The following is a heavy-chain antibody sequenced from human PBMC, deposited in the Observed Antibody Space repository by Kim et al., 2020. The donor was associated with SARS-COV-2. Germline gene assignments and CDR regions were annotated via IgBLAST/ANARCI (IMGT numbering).Heavy chain of an antibody. D-gene: IGHD3-10*01. CDR3: AKDLDAWFGGWDYLDY. V-gene: IGHV3-23*01. CDR2: ISGNGGGT. Sequence: GGSLRLSCAASGFTFSSYAMTWVRQAPGKGLEWVSTISGNGGGTNYADSAKGRFAISRDNSNNSLYLQINSLRAEDTALYYCAKDLDAWFGGWDYLDYRGQGTRVTFSS. J-gene: IGHJ4*02. CDR1: GFTFSSYA.